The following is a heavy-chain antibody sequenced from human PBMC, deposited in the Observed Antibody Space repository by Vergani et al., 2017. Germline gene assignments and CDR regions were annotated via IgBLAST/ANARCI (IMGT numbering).Heavy chain of an antibody. Sequence: QVQLVESGGGVVQPGGSLRLSCAASGFTFTNYGMHWVRQAPGKGLEWVAFTRYDGIVEYYGDSVRGRFTISRDNSKNTLYLQMNRLRPEDTAVYYCATAGAAYYRGASCYDFFEYWGQGTLVTVAS. CDR2: TRYDGIVE. CDR3: ATAGAAYYRGASCYDFFEY. D-gene: IGHD2-15*01. CDR1: GFTFTNYG. J-gene: IGHJ4*02. V-gene: IGHV3-30*02.